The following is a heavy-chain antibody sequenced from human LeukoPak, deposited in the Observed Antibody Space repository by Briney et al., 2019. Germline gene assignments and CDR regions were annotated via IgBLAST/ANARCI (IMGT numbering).Heavy chain of an antibody. CDR3: TRDRGAYNLYDY. CDR2: IRSKAYGETA. CDR1: GFTFGDYA. D-gene: IGHD1-1*01. V-gene: IGHV3-49*03. J-gene: IGHJ4*02. Sequence: GGSLRLSCTASGFTFGDYAMSWIRQAPGKGLEWVGFIRSKAYGETADYAASVKGRFTISRDDSKAIAYLQMNSLKTEGTAVYHCTRDRGAYNLYDYWGQGTLVTVSS.